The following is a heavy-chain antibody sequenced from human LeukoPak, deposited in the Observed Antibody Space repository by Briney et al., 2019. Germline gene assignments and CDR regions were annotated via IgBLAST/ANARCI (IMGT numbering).Heavy chain of an antibody. CDR2: ISSSSSYI. Sequence: PGGSLRLSCAASGFTFSSYGMNWVRQAPGKGLEWGSSISSSSSYIYYPDSVKGRFNISRDNANNSLYLQMNSLRAEDTAVYYCASLSYGDYSWGQGTMVTVSS. D-gene: IGHD4-17*01. CDR1: GFTFSSYG. CDR3: ASLSYGDYS. J-gene: IGHJ3*01. V-gene: IGHV3-21*01.